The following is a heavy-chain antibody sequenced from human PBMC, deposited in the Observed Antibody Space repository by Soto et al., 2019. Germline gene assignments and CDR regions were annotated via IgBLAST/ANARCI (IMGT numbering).Heavy chain of an antibody. Sequence: QVQLVQSGAEVKKPGASVKVSCKASGYTFTGYYMHWVRQAPGQGLEWMGWINPNSGGTNYAQKFQGRVTITADESTSTAYMELSSLRSEDTAVYYCARDIVVVVAATEAHWFDPWGQGTLVTVSS. D-gene: IGHD2-15*01. V-gene: IGHV1-2*02. J-gene: IGHJ5*02. CDR1: GYTFTGYY. CDR2: INPNSGGT. CDR3: ARDIVVVVAATEAHWFDP.